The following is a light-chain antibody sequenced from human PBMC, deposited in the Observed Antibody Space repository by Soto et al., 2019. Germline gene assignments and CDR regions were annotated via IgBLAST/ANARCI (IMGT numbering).Light chain of an antibody. Sequence: DIQMIQSPSSVSASVGDRVTITCRASQDISTWLAWYQQKPGKAPKLLIYSASTLQSGVPSRFTGSGSGTDFTLTINTLQPEDFATYYCQQANSFPPAFGQGTKVEIK. CDR1: QDISTW. CDR3: QQANSFPPA. J-gene: IGKJ1*01. CDR2: SAS. V-gene: IGKV1-12*01.